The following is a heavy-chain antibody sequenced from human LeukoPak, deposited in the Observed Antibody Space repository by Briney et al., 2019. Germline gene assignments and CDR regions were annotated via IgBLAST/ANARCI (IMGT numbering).Heavy chain of an antibody. J-gene: IGHJ4*02. Sequence: PSETLSLTCTVSADSLSSGGHYWAWIRQFPGKGLESIGFIHHSGRSRHNPSLKDRVAISVDTSRKQFALKLSFVTAGDTAMYYCARGGNRFGGFYFDYWGQGIQVIVSS. V-gene: IGHV4-31*03. CDR3: ARGGNRFGGFYFDY. CDR1: ADSLSSGGHY. CDR2: IHHSGRS. D-gene: IGHD3-10*01.